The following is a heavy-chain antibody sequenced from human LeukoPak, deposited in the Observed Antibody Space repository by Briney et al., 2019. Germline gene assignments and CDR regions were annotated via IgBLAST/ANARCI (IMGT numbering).Heavy chain of an antibody. J-gene: IGHJ5*02. V-gene: IGHV4-38-2*02. CDR1: GYSISSGYY. CDR3: ARGPYGSGILNWFDP. D-gene: IGHD3-10*01. CDR2: IYYSGST. Sequence: SETLSLTCTVSGYSISSGYYWGWIRQPPGKGLEWIGSIYYSGSTNYNPSLKSRVTISVDTSKNQFSLKLSSVTAADTAVYYCARGPYGSGILNWFDPWGQGTLVTVSS.